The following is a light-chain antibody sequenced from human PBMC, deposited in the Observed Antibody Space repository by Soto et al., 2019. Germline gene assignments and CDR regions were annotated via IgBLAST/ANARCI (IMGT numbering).Light chain of an antibody. J-gene: IGLJ2*01. V-gene: IGLV2-14*01. CDR2: EVT. CDR3: SSYTGSSTPVV. CDR1: GSDVGAYNY. Sequence: QSALTQPASVSGSPGQSIAISCTGTGSDVGAYNYVSWYHQYPGKAPKLLIFEVTNRPLGVSDRFSGSKSGNTASLTISGLQAEDEGDYYCSSYTGSSTPVVFGGGTQLTVL.